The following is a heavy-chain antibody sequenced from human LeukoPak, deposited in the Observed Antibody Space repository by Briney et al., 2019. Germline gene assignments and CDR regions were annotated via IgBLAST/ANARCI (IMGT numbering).Heavy chain of an antibody. J-gene: IGHJ2*01. CDR2: ISGSGGST. CDR3: VRGGLRNWYFDL. Sequence: PGGSLRLSCAASGFTFSSYAMSWVRQAPGKGLEWVSAISGSGGSTYYADSVKGRFTISRDNAKNTVYLEMNSLRAEDTAIYYCVRGGLRNWYFDLWGRGTLVTVSS. D-gene: IGHD5-12*01. CDR1: GFTFSSYA. V-gene: IGHV3-23*01.